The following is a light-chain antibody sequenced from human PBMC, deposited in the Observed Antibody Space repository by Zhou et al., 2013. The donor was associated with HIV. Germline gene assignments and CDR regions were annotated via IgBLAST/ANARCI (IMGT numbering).Light chain of an antibody. CDR1: QSLVYSDGDIY. CDR3: MQGTHWPRYT. CDR2: KVS. V-gene: IGKV2-30*01. J-gene: IGKJ2*01. Sequence: DVVLTQSPLSLPATLGQSASISCRSSQSLVYSDGDIYLHWFHQRPGQPPRRLIYKVSNRDSGVPDRFSGSGSGTDFTLRISGVEAEDVGIYYCMQGTHWPRYTFGQGTKAGDQT.